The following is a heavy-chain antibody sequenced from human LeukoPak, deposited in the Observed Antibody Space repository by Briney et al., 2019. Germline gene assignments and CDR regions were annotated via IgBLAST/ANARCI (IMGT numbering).Heavy chain of an antibody. CDR2: INGGGTST. Sequence: GGSLRLSCAAYGFDFSSYTLGWVRQAPGKGLEWVSAINGGGTSTFYADSVRGRFTISRDNSRSTLYLQMSSLRAEDTAVYYCAKDEGDIVVVVAASPFDYWGQGTLVTVSS. D-gene: IGHD2-15*01. J-gene: IGHJ4*02. V-gene: IGHV3-23*01. CDR3: AKDEGDIVVVVAASPFDY. CDR1: GFDFSSYT.